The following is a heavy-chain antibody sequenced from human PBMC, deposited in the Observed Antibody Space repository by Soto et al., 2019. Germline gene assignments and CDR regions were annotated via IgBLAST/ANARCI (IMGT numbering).Heavy chain of an antibody. Sequence: QLVQSGAEVNKPGASVRVSCKTSGPTFIAYYIHWVRQAPGQGLAWMGWIDPKSGGTTYEQKFLGRVTMTRDTSINTAYMDLNRLTSDDTAVYYCARVSVDVPEWGQGTLITVSS. J-gene: IGHJ4*02. CDR1: GPTFIAYY. D-gene: IGHD5-12*01. CDR2: IDPKSGGT. V-gene: IGHV1-2*02. CDR3: ARVSVDVPE.